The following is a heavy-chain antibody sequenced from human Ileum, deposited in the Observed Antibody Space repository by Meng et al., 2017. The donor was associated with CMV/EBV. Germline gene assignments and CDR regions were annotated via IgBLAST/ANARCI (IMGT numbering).Heavy chain of an antibody. Sequence: GGSLRLSCAASGITFAAYVMHWVRQVPGKGLEWVSGISWNSGDIHYADSVKGRFTISRDSAKNALYLQMNSQRPEDTALYYCAKGPLGYCKEGECYFRYFESWGQGTLVTVSS. D-gene: IGHD2-8*01. CDR3: AKGPLGYCKEGECYFRYFES. CDR1: GITFAAYV. V-gene: IGHV3-9*01. J-gene: IGHJ4*02. CDR2: ISWNSGDI.